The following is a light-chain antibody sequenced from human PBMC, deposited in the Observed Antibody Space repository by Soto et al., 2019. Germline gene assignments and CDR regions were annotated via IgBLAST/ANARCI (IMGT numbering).Light chain of an antibody. V-gene: IGKV1-39*01. CDR1: XXXXXX. CDR2: GAS. CDR3: QQSHSSPRT. Sequence: QSPSSXFXXVGXXXXXTCPAXXXXXXXLNWYHQKPGKAPQLLIYGASSLQSGVPSRFSGGGSGTTFPLTIHSVQPEDFGIYYCQQSHSSPRTFGQGTTV. J-gene: IGKJ1*01.